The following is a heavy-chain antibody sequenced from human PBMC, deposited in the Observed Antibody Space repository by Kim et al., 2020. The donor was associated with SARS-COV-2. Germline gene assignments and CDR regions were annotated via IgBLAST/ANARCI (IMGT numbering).Heavy chain of an antibody. J-gene: IGHJ5*02. D-gene: IGHD6-19*01. V-gene: IGHV1-69*13. Sequence: SVKVSCKASGGTFSSYAISWVRQAPGQGLEWMGGIIPIFGTANYAQKFQGRVTITADESTSTAYMELSSLRSEDTAVYYCARMYSSGWYGSGWWFDPWGQGTLVTVSS. CDR2: IIPIFGTA. CDR3: ARMYSSGWYGSGWWFDP. CDR1: GGTFSSYA.